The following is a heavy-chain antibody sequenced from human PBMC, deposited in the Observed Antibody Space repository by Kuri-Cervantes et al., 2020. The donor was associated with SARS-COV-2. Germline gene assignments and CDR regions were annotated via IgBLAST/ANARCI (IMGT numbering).Heavy chain of an antibody. CDR1: GYTFTSYY. D-gene: IGHD3-10*01. CDR2: INPSGGST. V-gene: IGHV1-46*01. Sequence: ASVKVSCKASGYTFTSYYMHWVRQAPGQGLEWMGIINPSGGSTSYAQKFRGRVTMTRDTSTSTVYMELSSLRSEDTAVYYCARDGDVLWFGSPYYFDYWGQGTLVTVSS. J-gene: IGHJ4*02. CDR3: ARDGDVLWFGSPYYFDY.